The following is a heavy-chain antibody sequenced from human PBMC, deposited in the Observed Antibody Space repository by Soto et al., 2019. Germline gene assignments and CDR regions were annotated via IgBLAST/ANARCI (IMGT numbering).Heavy chain of an antibody. Sequence: QVQVVQSAAEVKKPGASVNVSCKTSGYTFTNYGLTWVRQAPGQGLEWMGWISPNNDKTNYAQKLQGRVTMTTDTSTNTAYMELRSLRFDDTSIYYCVRGGGSNYCGLDVWGQGTTVTVSS. CDR3: VRGGGSNYCGLDV. J-gene: IGHJ6*02. V-gene: IGHV1-18*01. CDR1: GYTFTNYG. D-gene: IGHD3-10*01. CDR2: ISPNNDKT.